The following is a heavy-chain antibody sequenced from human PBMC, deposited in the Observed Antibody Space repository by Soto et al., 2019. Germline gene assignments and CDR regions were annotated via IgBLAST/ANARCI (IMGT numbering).Heavy chain of an antibody. V-gene: IGHV3-9*01. CDR2: ISWNSGSI. J-gene: IGHJ4*02. D-gene: IGHD3-16*02. Sequence: GGSLRLSCAASGFTFDDYAMHWVRQAPRKGLEWVSGISWNSGSIGYADSVKGRFTISRDNAKNSLYLQMNSLRAEDTALYYCAKGGALFQGGYRYSYYFDYWGQGTLVTVSS. CDR1: GFTFDDYA. CDR3: AKGGALFQGGYRYSYYFDY.